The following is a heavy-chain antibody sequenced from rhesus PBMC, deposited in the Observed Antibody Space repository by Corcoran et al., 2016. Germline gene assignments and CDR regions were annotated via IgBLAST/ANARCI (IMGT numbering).Heavy chain of an antibody. J-gene: IGHJ4*01. CDR1: GYSISRGYY. V-gene: IGHV4S14*01. CDR2: IRSGGSN. CDR3: ARRRVIITIFDY. D-gene: IGHD3-16*01. Sequence: QVQLQESGPGLVKPSATLSLTCAVSGYSISRGYYWGWIRQPPGKGLEWIGQIRSGGSNYLNTSLKSRVTLAVDTSKNHFSLKLSSVTAADTAVYYCARRRVIITIFDYWGQGVLVTVSS.